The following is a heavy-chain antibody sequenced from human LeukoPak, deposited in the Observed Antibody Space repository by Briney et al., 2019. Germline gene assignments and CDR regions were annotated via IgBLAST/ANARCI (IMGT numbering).Heavy chain of an antibody. CDR2: LIPILGIA. D-gene: IGHD1-1*01. V-gene: IGHV1-69*04. CDR3: ARARFPASRLPNDPGSWCFDY. CDR1: GGTFSIYD. Sequence: ASVNCSCKVSGGTFSIYDISWGRQASGQGLEWMVRLIPILGIANYAQNVQGGVTITADKSTSPAYMELSSLRSEDTAVYCCARARFPASRLPNDPGSWCFDYWGQGILVTCSS. J-gene: IGHJ4*02.